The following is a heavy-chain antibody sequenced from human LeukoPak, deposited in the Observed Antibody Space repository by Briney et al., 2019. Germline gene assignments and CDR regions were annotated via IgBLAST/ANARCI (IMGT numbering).Heavy chain of an antibody. CDR2: IRSKAYGGTT. CDR1: GFTSGDYA. CDR3: TRGWVIVVAERRYFDY. Sequence: GGSLRLSCTASGFTSGDYAMSWFRQAPGKGLEWVGFIRSKAYGGTTEYAASVKGRFTISRDDSKSIAYLQMNSLKTEDTAVYYCTRGWVIVVAERRYFDYWGQGTLVTVSS. D-gene: IGHD3-22*01. J-gene: IGHJ4*02. V-gene: IGHV3-49*03.